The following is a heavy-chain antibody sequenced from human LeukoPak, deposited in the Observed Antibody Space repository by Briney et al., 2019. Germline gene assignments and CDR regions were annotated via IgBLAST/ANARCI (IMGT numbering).Heavy chain of an antibody. CDR2: IYYSGST. V-gene: IGHV4-59*01. CDR3: ARGDYSSGLDY. D-gene: IGHD6-19*01. J-gene: IGHJ4*02. CDR1: GGSISSYY. Sequence: SETLSLTCTASGGSISSYYWSWIRQPPGKGLEWIGYIYYSGSTNYNPSLKSRVTISVDTSKNQFSLKLSSVTAADTAVYYCARGDYSSGLDYWGQGTLVTVSS.